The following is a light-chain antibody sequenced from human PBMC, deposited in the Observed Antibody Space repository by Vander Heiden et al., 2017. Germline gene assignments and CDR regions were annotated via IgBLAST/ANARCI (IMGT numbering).Light chain of an antibody. J-gene: IGKJ2*01. Sequence: DIQMTQSPSSLSASVGDRVTITCQASQDISNYLNWYQQKPGKAPKLLIYDASNLETGVPSRFSGSGSGTDFTFTISSLQPEDFATYYCQQDDNLPYTFGQGTKLEI. V-gene: IGKV1-33*01. CDR3: QQDDNLPYT. CDR1: QDISNY. CDR2: DAS.